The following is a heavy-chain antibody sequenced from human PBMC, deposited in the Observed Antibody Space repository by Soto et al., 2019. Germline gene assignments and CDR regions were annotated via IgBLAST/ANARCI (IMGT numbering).Heavy chain of an antibody. J-gene: IGHJ6*02. CDR3: AREGPRPYYYYGMDV. CDR2: ISGYNGKT. CDR1: GYTFSMSG. Sequence: QVQLVQSGAEVKKPGASVKVSCTSSGYTFSMSGISWVRQAPGQGLEWMGWISGYNGKTNYEQKCQDRVTMTTDTSTNMAYMERRSLRSDDTAVYYCAREGPRPYYYYGMDVWGQGTTVTVSS. V-gene: IGHV1-18*01.